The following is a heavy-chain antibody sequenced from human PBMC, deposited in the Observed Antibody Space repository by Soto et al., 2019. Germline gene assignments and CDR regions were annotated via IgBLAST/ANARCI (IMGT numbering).Heavy chain of an antibody. CDR2: MYSGGDT. CDR1: GFSVRSSH. CDR3: AKEYGPHDY. J-gene: IGHJ4*02. D-gene: IGHD4-17*01. Sequence: PXGSLRLSCAASGFSVRSSHMSWVRQAPGKGLEWVSIMYSGGDTYYAVSVKGRFTISRDNSKNTLYLQMNSLRAEDTAVYYCAKEYGPHDYWGQGTLVTVSS. V-gene: IGHV3-53*05.